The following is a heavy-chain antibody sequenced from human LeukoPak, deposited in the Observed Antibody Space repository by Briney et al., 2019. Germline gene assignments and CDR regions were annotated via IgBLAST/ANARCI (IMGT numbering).Heavy chain of an antibody. CDR2: IYYRGST. CDR1: GGSVSSGGDY. Sequence: SQTLSLTCTVSGGSVSSGGDYWSWIRQHPGKGLEWIGYIYYRGSTYYNPSLKSRVTISVDTSKNQFSLKLSSVTAADTAVYYCASQRGFYYYVWGSYRPSYYFDYWGQGTLVTVSS. J-gene: IGHJ4*02. V-gene: IGHV4-31*03. CDR3: ASQRGFYYYVWGSYRPSYYFDY. D-gene: IGHD3-16*02.